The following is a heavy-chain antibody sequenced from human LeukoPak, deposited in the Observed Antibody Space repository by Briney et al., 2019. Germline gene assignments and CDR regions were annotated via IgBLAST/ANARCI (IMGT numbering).Heavy chain of an antibody. J-gene: IGHJ2*01. CDR3: ARPQNWYFDL. V-gene: IGHV4-59*08. CDR1: SGSISGYF. CDR2: IYYSGGT. Sequence: SETLSLTCTVSSGSISGYFWSWIRQPPGKGLEWIGYIYYSGGTSYNPSLKSRVTISVDTSKNQFSLKLTSVTAADTAVYYCARPQNWYFDLWGRGTLVTVSS.